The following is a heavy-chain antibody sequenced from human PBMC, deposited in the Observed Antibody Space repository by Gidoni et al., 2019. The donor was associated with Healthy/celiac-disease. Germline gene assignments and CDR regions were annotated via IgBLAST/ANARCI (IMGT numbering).Heavy chain of an antibody. CDR1: GYTFTSYD. CDR3: ARGLLGYCTNGVCLNRFDP. D-gene: IGHD2-8*01. J-gene: IGHJ5*02. CDR2: MNPNSGNT. V-gene: IGHV1-8*01. Sequence: QVQLVQSGAEVKKPGASVKVSCKASGYTFTSYDINWVRQATGQGLEWMGWMNPNSGNTGYAQKFQGRVTMTRNTSISTAYMELSSLRSEDTAVYYCARGLLGYCTNGVCLNRFDPWGQGTLVTVSS.